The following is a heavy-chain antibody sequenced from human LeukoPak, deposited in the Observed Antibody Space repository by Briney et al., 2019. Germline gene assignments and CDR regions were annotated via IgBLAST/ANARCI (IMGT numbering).Heavy chain of an antibody. Sequence: ASVKVSCKASGYRFISNYIQWVRQAPGLGPEWMGWMHPGNGSTRYAEKFQGRVTMTRDTSINTAYMDLSSLRSDDTAVHYCAREGSYCVGGDCYSFDFWGQGTLITVSS. D-gene: IGHD2-21*02. V-gene: IGHV1-2*02. J-gene: IGHJ4*02. CDR2: MHPGNGST. CDR3: AREGSYCVGGDCYSFDF. CDR1: GYRFISNY.